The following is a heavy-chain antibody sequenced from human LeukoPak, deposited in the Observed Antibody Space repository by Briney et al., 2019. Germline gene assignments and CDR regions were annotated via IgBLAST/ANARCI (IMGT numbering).Heavy chain of an antibody. D-gene: IGHD3-3*02. CDR1: GYTFSDFY. Sequence: ASVKVSCKASGYTFSDFYIHWVRQAPGQGLEYVGWITPKSGDTYSPQRFQGRVTMTRDASISTAYMELSSLRSDDTGVYFCARVRLADERAWAYWGQGTLVTVSS. J-gene: IGHJ4*02. CDR3: ARVRLADERAWAY. CDR2: ITPKSGDT. V-gene: IGHV1-2*02.